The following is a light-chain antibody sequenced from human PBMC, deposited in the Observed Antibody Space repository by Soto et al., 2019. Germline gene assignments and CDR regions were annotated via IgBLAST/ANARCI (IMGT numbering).Light chain of an antibody. CDR2: EVS. CDR3: TSYAGSNIWV. V-gene: IGLV2-8*01. J-gene: IGLJ3*02. CDR1: SSDVGGYNY. Sequence: QSALTQPPSASGSPGQSVTISCTGTSSDVGGYNYVSWYQQYPGKAPKLMIYEVSKWPSGVPDRFSGSKSGKTASLTVSGLQPEDEADYYCTSYAGSNIWVFGGGTQLTVL.